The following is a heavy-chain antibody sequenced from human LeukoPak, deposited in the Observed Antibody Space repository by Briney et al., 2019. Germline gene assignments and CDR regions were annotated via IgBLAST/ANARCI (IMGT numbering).Heavy chain of an antibody. V-gene: IGHV1-18*01. D-gene: IGHD7-27*01. Sequence: ASVKVSCKASGYTFTSYGITWVRQDPGQGLEWMGWISANNGDTHYSEKFQGRVTMTTDTFTSTAYMELSSLRSDDTAVYYCARGPPNWGYDYWGPGTLVTVSS. CDR3: ARGPPNWGYDY. J-gene: IGHJ4*02. CDR2: ISANNGDT. CDR1: GYTFTSYG.